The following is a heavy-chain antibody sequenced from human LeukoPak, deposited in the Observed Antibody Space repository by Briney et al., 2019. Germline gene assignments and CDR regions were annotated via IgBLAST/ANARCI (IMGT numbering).Heavy chain of an antibody. Sequence: PGGSLRLSCAASGFTFSSYSMNWVRQAPGKGLEWVSSISSSSSYIYYADSVKGRFTISRDNAKNSLYLQMNSLRAEDTAVYYCAKSLVRSGSYGADYWGQGTLVTVSS. V-gene: IGHV3-21*04. CDR2: ISSSSSYI. CDR1: GFTFSSYS. J-gene: IGHJ4*02. D-gene: IGHD6-19*01. CDR3: AKSLVRSGSYGADY.